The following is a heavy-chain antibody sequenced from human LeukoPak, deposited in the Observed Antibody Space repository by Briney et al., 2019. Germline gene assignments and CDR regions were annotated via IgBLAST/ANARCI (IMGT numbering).Heavy chain of an antibody. CDR3: AKAFYGVDAFDI. CDR2: ISYDGSNK. V-gene: IGHV3-30*18. J-gene: IGHJ3*02. CDR1: GFTFSSYG. Sequence: GGSLRLSCAASGFTFSSYGMHWVRQAPGKGLEWVAVISYDGSNKYYADSVKGRFTISRDNSKNTLYLQMNSLRAEDTAVYYCAKAFYGVDAFDIWGQGTMVTVSS. D-gene: IGHD2/OR15-2a*01.